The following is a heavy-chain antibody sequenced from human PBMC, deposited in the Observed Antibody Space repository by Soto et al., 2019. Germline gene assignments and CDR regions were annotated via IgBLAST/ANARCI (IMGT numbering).Heavy chain of an antibody. D-gene: IGHD1-1*01. V-gene: IGHV4-34*01. CDR1: GGSFSGYY. Sequence: SETLSLTCAVYGGSFSGYYWSWIRQPPGKGLEWIGEINHSGSTNYNPSLKSRVTISVDTSKNQFSLKLGSVTAADTAVYYCASIMQTGDWNDVPFDIWGQGTMVTVSS. CDR3: ASIMQTGDWNDVPFDI. J-gene: IGHJ3*02. CDR2: INHSGST.